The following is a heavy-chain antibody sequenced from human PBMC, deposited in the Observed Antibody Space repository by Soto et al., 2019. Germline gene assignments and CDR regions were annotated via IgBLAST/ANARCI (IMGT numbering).Heavy chain of an antibody. J-gene: IGHJ2*01. Sequence: GGSLKLSGAASGFTFSSYAMHWVRQAPGKGLEYVSAISSNGGSTYYANSVKGRFTISRDNSKNTLYLQMGSLRAEDMAVYYCARDTVTTLNWYFDLWGRGTLVTVSS. CDR3: ARDTVTTLNWYFDL. CDR2: ISSNGGST. CDR1: GFTFSSYA. D-gene: IGHD4-17*01. V-gene: IGHV3-64*01.